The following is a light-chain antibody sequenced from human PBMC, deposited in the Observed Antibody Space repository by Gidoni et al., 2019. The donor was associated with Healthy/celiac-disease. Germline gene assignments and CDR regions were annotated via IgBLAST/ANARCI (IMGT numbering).Light chain of an antibody. CDR2: DAS. V-gene: IGKV3-11*01. CDR3: QQRSNWPLT. CDR1: QSVSSY. J-gene: IGKJ4*01. Sequence: EIVLTQSPATLSLSPGERATLSCRARQSVSSYLAWYQQKPGQAPRLLIYDASNRATGIPARFSGSGSGTDFTLTISRLEPEDFAVYYCQQRSNWPLTFGGGTKVEI.